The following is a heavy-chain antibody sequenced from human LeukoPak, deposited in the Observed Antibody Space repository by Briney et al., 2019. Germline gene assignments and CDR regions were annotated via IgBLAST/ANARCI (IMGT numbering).Heavy chain of an antibody. Sequence: ASVKVSCKASGYTFTGYYMHWVRQAPGQGLEWMGWINPNSGGTNYAQKFQGRVTMTRDTSISTAYMELSRLRSDDTAVYYCARARPTTYYDILTGQIPYYFDYWGQGTLVTVSS. CDR2: INPNSGGT. CDR1: GYTFTGYY. CDR3: ARARPTTYYDILTGQIPYYFDY. D-gene: IGHD3-9*01. V-gene: IGHV1-2*02. J-gene: IGHJ4*02.